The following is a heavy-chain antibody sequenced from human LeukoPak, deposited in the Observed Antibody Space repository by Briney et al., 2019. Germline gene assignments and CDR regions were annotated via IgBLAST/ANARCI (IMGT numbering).Heavy chain of an antibody. J-gene: IGHJ4*02. V-gene: IGHV3-23*01. CDR2: ITGSGRST. D-gene: IGHD1-26*01. Sequence: GGSLRLSCAASGFTFTSYAMSWVRQAPGKGLEWVSAITGSGRSTYHADSVKGRFTISRDNSKNTLYLQMKSLRAEDTALYYCAKLIVGTTEAGDWGQGTLVTVSS. CDR3: AKLIVGTTEAGD. CDR1: GFTFTSYA.